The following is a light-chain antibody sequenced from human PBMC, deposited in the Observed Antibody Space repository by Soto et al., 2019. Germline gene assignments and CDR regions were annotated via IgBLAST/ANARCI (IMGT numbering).Light chain of an antibody. V-gene: IGKV1-39*01. J-gene: IGKJ1*01. Sequence: DIQMTQSPSSLSASVGDRVTITCRASQSISSYLNWYQQKPGKAPKVLIYAASSLQSGVPSRFSGSGSGTDFTLTVSSLQPEDSATYSCQQSYSTPWTFGQWTKVEIQ. CDR2: AAS. CDR1: QSISSY. CDR3: QQSYSTPWT.